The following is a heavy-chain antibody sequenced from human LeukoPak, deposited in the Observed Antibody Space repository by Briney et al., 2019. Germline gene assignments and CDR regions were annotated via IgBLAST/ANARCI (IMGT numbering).Heavy chain of an antibody. Sequence: PSETLSLTCTVSGGXISSSDKYWACIRQPPGKGLEWIGNIYYSGSTYYNPSLKSRVTISVDTSNNQFSLKLSSVTAADTAVYYCARDRVRAFDIWGQGTMVTVSS. J-gene: IGHJ3*02. V-gene: IGHV4-39*02. CDR1: GGXISSSDKY. CDR2: IYYSGST. CDR3: ARDRVRAFDI.